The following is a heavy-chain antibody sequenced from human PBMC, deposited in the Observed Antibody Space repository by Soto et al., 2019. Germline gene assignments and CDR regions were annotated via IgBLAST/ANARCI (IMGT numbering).Heavy chain of an antibody. CDR2: ISGSGGST. V-gene: IGHV3-23*01. D-gene: IGHD6-19*01. CDR3: AKDRQWLDDNFDY. Sequence: GGSLRLSCAASGFTFSSYAMSWVRQAPGKGLEWVSAISGSGGSTYYADYVKGRFTISRDNSKNTLYLQMNSLRAEDTAVYYCAKDRQWLDDNFDYWGQGTLVTVSS. CDR1: GFTFSSYA. J-gene: IGHJ4*02.